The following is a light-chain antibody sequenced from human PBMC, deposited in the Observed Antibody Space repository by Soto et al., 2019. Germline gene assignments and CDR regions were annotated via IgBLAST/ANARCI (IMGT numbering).Light chain of an antibody. J-gene: IGKJ2*01. CDR2: GAS. Sequence: EIVLTQSPDTLSLSPGERVTLSCRASQRMTNNFLAWFQQKPGLAPRLLIHGASTRASGVPDRFTGGGSGTDFVLTISRVEPEDFAVYYCQQYGRSPFTFGQGIKLQIK. V-gene: IGKV3-20*01. CDR3: QQYGRSPFT. CDR1: QRMTNNF.